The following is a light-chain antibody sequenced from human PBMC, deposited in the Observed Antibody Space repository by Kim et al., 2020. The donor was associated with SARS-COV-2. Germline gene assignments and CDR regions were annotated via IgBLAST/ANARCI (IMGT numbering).Light chain of an antibody. V-gene: IGLV2-8*01. Sequence: QSALTQPPSASGSPGQSVTISCTGTSSDIGEYNYVSWYQQHPGEAPKLMIFEVSKRPSGVPGRFSGSKSGNTASLTVSGLQAEDEADYYCSSYAGTNNPVVFGGGTQLTVL. J-gene: IGLJ2*01. CDR2: EVS. CDR3: SSYAGTNNPVV. CDR1: SSDIGEYNY.